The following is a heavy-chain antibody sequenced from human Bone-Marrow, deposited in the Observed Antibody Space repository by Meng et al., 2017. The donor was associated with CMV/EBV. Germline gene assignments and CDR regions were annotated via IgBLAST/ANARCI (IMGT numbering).Heavy chain of an antibody. V-gene: IGHV4-31*03. J-gene: IGHJ4*02. CDR2: IYYSGST. Sequence: LRLSCTVSGGSISSGGYYWSWIRQHPGKGLEWIGYIYYSGSTYYNPSLKSRVTISVDTSKNQFSLKLSSVTAADTAVYYCAKDLHRGEWLVKSYYFDYWGQGTLVTVSS. CDR1: GGSISSGGYY. D-gene: IGHD6-19*01. CDR3: AKDLHRGEWLVKSYYFDY.